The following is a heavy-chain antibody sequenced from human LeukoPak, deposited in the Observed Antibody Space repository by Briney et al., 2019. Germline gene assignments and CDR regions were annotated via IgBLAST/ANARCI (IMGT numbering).Heavy chain of an antibody. D-gene: IGHD1-1*01. CDR3: AREFRDDPTFDY. J-gene: IGHJ4*02. CDR2: IWYDGSNK. V-gene: IGHV3-33*08. Sequence: PGRSLRLSCAASGFTFSSYGMHWVRQAPGKGLEWVAVIWYDGSNKYYADSVKGRFTISRDNSKNTLYLQMNSLRAEDTAVYYCAREFRDDPTFDYWGQGTLVTVSS. CDR1: GFTFSSYG.